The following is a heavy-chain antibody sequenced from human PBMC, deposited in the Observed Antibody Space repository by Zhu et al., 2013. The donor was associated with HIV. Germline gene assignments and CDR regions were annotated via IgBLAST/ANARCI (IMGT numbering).Heavy chain of an antibody. J-gene: IGHJ4*02. Sequence: QVQLVQSGAEAKKPGSSMKVSCKASGGIFSTYAITWVRQAPGHRLEWLGGIIPIFGTPNYSRKFQGRITITADEFTRTVSMELRSLRSEDTTVYYCATPWPRYNDGWPTPFEYWAREPWSPSPQ. CDR3: ATPWPRYNDGWPTPFEY. CDR1: GGIFSTYA. V-gene: IGHV1-69*01. D-gene: IGHD3-10*01. CDR2: IIPIFGTP.